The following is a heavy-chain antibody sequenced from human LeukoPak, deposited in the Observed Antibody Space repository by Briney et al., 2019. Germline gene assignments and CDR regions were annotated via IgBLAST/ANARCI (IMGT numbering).Heavy chain of an antibody. J-gene: IGHJ6*02. CDR3: ARAVVPAAHLSYYYYGMDV. CDR2: INPNSGGT. Sequence: GASVKVSRKASGYTFTGYYMHWVRQAPGQGLEWMGWINPNSGGTNYAQKFQGRVTMTRDTSISTAYMELSRLRSDDTAVYYCARAVVPAAHLSYYYYGMDVWGQGTTVTVSS. CDR1: GYTFTGYY. D-gene: IGHD2-2*01. V-gene: IGHV1-2*02.